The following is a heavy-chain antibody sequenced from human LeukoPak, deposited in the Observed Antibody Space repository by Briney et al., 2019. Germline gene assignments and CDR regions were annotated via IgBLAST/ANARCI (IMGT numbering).Heavy chain of an antibody. Sequence: GGSLRLSCAASGFTFSSYAIHWVRQAPGKGLEWVALISYDGSTKYSTDSVKGRFTISRDNSKNTLYLQMNSLGPEDTAVYYCAGHFGAWHYFDYWGQGTLVTVSS. J-gene: IGHJ4*02. CDR3: AGHFGAWHYFDY. V-gene: IGHV3-30*04. CDR1: GFTFSSYA. D-gene: IGHD3-3*01. CDR2: ISYDGSTK.